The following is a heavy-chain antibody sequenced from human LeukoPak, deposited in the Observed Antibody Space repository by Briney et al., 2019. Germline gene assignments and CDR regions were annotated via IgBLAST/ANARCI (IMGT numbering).Heavy chain of an antibody. Sequence: PSETLSLTCAVYGGSFSSYYWSWIRQPPGKGLEWIGYIYYSGSTNYNPSLKSRVTISLDTSKNQFSLKLSSVTAADTAVFYCAGGPGDGYNSFDYWGQGTLVTVSS. D-gene: IGHD5-24*01. CDR1: GGSFSSYY. J-gene: IGHJ4*02. CDR3: AGGPGDGYNSFDY. V-gene: IGHV4-59*01. CDR2: IYYSGST.